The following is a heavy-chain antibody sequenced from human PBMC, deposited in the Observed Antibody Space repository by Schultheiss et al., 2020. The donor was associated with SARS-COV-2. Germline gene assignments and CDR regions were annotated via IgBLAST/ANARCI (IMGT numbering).Heavy chain of an antibody. CDR2: INPSGCST. CDR3: ARDSEPIVVVPAAISGTNRFDY. CDR1: GYTFTSYY. V-gene: IGHV1-46*01. J-gene: IGHJ4*02. D-gene: IGHD2-2*01. Sequence: ASVKVSCKASGYTFTSYYMHWVRQAPGQGLEWMGIINPSGCSTSYAQKFQGRVTMTRDTSTSTVYMELSSLRSEDTAVYYCARDSEPIVVVPAAISGTNRFDYWGQGTLVTVSS.